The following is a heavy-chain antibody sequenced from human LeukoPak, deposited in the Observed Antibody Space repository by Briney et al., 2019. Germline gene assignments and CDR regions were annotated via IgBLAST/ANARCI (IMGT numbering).Heavy chain of an antibody. Sequence: GGSLRLSCAASGLTFSSYSMNWVRQAPGKGLEWISYISSGGGGTYYADSVKGRFTISRDNAKNSLYLQMNSLRAEDTAVYYCARDSIQQQLVLEDRGYPYYFEHWGQGNPGHRLL. CDR2: ISSGGGGT. CDR3: ARDSIQQQLVLEDRGYPYYFEH. J-gene: IGHJ4*02. D-gene: IGHD6-13*01. CDR1: GLTFSSYS. V-gene: IGHV3-48*04.